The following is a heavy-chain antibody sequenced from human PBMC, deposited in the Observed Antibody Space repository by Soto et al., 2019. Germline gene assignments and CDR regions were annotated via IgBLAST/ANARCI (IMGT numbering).Heavy chain of an antibody. V-gene: IGHV4-34*01. CDR3: VREGYCSGGSCYSRTLDY. CDR1: GGSFSGYY. CDR2: INHSGST. D-gene: IGHD2-15*01. Sequence: SETLSLTCAVYGGSFSGYYWSWIRQPPGKGLEWIGEINHSGSTNYNPSLKSRVTISVDTSKNQFSLKLSSVTAADTAVYYCVREGYCSGGSCYSRTLDYWGQGTLVTVSS. J-gene: IGHJ4*02.